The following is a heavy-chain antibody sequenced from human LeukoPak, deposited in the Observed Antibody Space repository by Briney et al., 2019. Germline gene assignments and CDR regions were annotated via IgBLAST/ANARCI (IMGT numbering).Heavy chain of an antibody. CDR2: ISGSGGST. J-gene: IGHJ4*02. V-gene: IGHV3-23*01. CDR1: GFTFSSYA. CDR3: AKRPRGNYLDPFDY. D-gene: IGHD3-10*01. Sequence: GGSQRLSCAASGFTFSSYAMSWARQAPGKGLEWVSGISGSGGSTYYADSVKGRFTISRDNSKNRLYLQMNSLRAEDTAVYYCAKRPRGNYLDPFDYLRRGTLVTLSS.